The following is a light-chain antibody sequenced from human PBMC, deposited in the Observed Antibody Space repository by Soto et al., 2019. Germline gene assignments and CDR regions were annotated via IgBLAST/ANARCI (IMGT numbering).Light chain of an antibody. CDR3: QQYGRPPKT. J-gene: IGKJ1*01. V-gene: IGKV3-20*01. CDR1: QTISSSRY. Sequence: EIVLTQSPGTLSVSPGERATLSCRASQTISSSRYVAWYQHKPGQAPRLLIYDSSIRATGIPDRFSGSGSGTDFTLTISRLEPEDFAVYFCQQYGRPPKTFGLGTKVEIK. CDR2: DSS.